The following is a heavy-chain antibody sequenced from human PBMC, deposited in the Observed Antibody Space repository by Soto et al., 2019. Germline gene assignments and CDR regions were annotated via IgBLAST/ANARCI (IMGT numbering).Heavy chain of an antibody. V-gene: IGHV1-46*01. D-gene: IGHD5-18*01. CDR1: GYTFTSYY. Sequence: QVQLVQSGAEVKKPGASVKVSCKASGYTFTSYYMHWVRQAPGQGLEWMGIINPSGGSTSYAQKFQGRVTMTRDTSTSTVYMELSSLRSEDTAVYYCERVDTAMVTDYWGQGTLVTVSS. CDR3: ERVDTAMVTDY. CDR2: INPSGGST. J-gene: IGHJ4*02.